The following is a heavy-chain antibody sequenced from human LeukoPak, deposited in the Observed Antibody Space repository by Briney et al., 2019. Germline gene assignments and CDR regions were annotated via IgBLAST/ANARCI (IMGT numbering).Heavy chain of an antibody. D-gene: IGHD3-16*01. CDR1: GFTFRTYW. CDR3: MRQRVWDYLDN. J-gene: IGHJ4*02. V-gene: IGHV3-7*01. CDR2: IKQLGSEK. Sequence: GGSLTLSCAPCGFTFRTYWRRWARQSPGEGLEWVANIKQLGSEKYYEDSVKVRFTISRDDGKNSLYLQINSLPDEDSDVYYCMRQRVWDYLDNWDQGTLVIVSS.